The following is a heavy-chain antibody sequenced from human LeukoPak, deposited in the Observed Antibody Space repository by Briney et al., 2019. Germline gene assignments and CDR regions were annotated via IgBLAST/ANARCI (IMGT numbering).Heavy chain of an antibody. CDR3: ARVQISTYYDILTGYYTPIGYYYYMDV. Sequence: AASVTVSCKASGGTFSSYAISWVRQAPGQGLEWMGWISAYNGNTNYAQKLQGRVTMTTDTSTSTAYMELRSLRSDDTAVYYCARVQISTYYDILTGYYTPIGYYYYMDVWGKGTTVTISS. V-gene: IGHV1-18*01. CDR2: ISAYNGNT. D-gene: IGHD3-9*01. J-gene: IGHJ6*03. CDR1: GGTFSSYA.